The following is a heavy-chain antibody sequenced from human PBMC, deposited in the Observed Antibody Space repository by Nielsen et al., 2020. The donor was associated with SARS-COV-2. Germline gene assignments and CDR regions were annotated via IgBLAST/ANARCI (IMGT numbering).Heavy chain of an antibody. J-gene: IGHJ6*02. CDR3: AKEVRDTATSYYYYYGMDV. V-gene: IGHV4-59*01. Sequence: WIRQPPGKGLEWIGYIYYSGSTNYNPSLKSRVTISVDTSKNQFSLKLSSVTAADTAVYYCAKEVRDTATSYYYYYGMDVWGQGTTVTVSS. CDR2: IYYSGST. D-gene: IGHD5-18*01.